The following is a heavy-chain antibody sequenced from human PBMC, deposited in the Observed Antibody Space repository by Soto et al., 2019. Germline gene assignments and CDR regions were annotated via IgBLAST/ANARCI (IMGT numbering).Heavy chain of an antibody. CDR3: ARVVRGVVNWFDP. D-gene: IGHD3-10*01. Sequence: HLVQSGPEVKRPGASNTVSCKTSGDTFANFGLSWVRQAPGQGLEWMGWIATYNNNKNYAQKFQGRLTLTTDTSTSTAYMELESLGYDDTAVYYCARVVRGVVNWFDPWGQGTLVTVSS. J-gene: IGHJ5*02. V-gene: IGHV1-18*01. CDR2: IATYNNNK. CDR1: GDTFANFG.